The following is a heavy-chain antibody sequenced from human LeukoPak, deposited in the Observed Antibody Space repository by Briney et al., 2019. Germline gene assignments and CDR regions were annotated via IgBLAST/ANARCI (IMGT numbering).Heavy chain of an antibody. CDR3: ARFHCSRTSCYIDY. CDR1: GGTFSSYA. V-gene: IGHV1-69*04. Sequence: GASVTVSCTASGGTFSSYAISWVRQAPGQGLEWMGRIIPILGIANYAQKVQGRVTMTTDTSTSTSTAYMELRSLRSDDTAVYYCARFHCSRTSCYIDYWGQGTLVTVSS. J-gene: IGHJ4*02. CDR2: IIPILGIA. D-gene: IGHD2-2*02.